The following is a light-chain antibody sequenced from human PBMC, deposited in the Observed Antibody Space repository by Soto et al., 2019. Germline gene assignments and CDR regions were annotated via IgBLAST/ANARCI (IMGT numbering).Light chain of an antibody. CDR1: QSISNI. V-gene: IGKV1-39*01. CDR3: QQSYINTALT. Sequence: IQMTQSPSSLSASVGDRVTITCRASQSISNILNWYQQKPGKAPKLLIYAASTLQIGVPSRFSGSGSGTDFTLTITNLQPEDFATYYCQQSYINTALTFCQGTKVEIK. J-gene: IGKJ1*01. CDR2: AAS.